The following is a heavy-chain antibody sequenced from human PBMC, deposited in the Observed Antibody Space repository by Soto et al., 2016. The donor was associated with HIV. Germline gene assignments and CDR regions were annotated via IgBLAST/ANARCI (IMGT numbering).Heavy chain of an antibody. D-gene: IGHD3-16*02. Sequence: QVQLQESGPGLVKPSETLSLTCTVSGGSISSYYWSWIRQPPGKGLEWIGYIYYSGSTNYNPSLKSRVTISIDTSKNQFSLKLSSVTAADTAVYYCARTHYDYILGDLSWPPESYYYMDVWGKGPRSPSP. V-gene: IGHV4-59*01. CDR1: GGSISSYY. CDR3: ARTHYDYILGDLSWPPESYYYMDV. CDR2: IYYSGST. J-gene: IGHJ6*03.